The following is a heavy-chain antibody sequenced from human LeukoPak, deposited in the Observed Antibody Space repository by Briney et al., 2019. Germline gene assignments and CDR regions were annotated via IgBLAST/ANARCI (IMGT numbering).Heavy chain of an antibody. V-gene: IGHV3-53*01. CDR1: GFTVSSNY. CDR3: ARDQVAASYYYYYMDV. CDR2: IYSGGST. Sequence: GGSLGLSCAASGFTVSSNYMSWVRQAPGKGLEWVSVIYSGGSTYYADSVKGRFTISRDNSKNTLYLQMNSLRAEDTAVYYCARDQVAASYYYYYMDVWGKGTTVTVSS. J-gene: IGHJ6*03. D-gene: IGHD2-15*01.